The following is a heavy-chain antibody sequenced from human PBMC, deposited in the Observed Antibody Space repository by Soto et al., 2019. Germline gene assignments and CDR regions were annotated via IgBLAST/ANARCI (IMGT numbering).Heavy chain of an antibody. Sequence: QVQLVESGGGVVQPGRSLRLSCAASGFTFSSYNMHWVRQAPGKGLEWVTVISYDDGSNKSYADSVKGRFTISRENSKNTLYLQMNSLRAEDMAVYYCARSTAVSRAAEFDYWGQGTLVTVSS. D-gene: IGHD6-19*01. V-gene: IGHV3-30-3*01. CDR3: ARSTAVSRAAEFDY. CDR1: GFTFSSYN. J-gene: IGHJ4*02. CDR2: ISYDDGSNK.